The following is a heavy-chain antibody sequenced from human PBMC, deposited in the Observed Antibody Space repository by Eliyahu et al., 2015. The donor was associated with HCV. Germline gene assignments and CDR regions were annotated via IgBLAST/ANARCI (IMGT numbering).Heavy chain of an antibody. J-gene: IGHJ4*02. CDR3: ARISSGWYDSLGD. CDR1: GGSISSSSYY. Sequence: QLQLQESGPGLVKPSETLSLTCTVSGGSISSSSYYWGWIRQPPGKGLEWIGSISFIVGAPSNPSLKSRVTISVDTSKNQFSLKLSSVTAADTAVYYCARISSGWYDSLGDWGQGTLVTVSS. V-gene: IGHV4-39*01. CDR2: ISFIVGA. D-gene: IGHD6-19*01.